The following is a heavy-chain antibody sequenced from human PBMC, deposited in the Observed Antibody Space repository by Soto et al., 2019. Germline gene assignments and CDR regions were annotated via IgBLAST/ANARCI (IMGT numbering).Heavy chain of an antibody. J-gene: IGHJ6*02. D-gene: IGHD6-19*01. CDR3: ARVGHSSGWYGMDV. Sequence: SPTLSLTCAISGDSVSSNSAAWNWIRQSPSRGLEWLGRTYYRSKWYNDYAVSVKSRITINPDTSKSQFSLQLNSVTPEDTAVYYCARVGHSSGWYGMDVWGQGTTVTVSS. V-gene: IGHV6-1*01. CDR1: GDSVSSNSAA. CDR2: TYYRSKWYN.